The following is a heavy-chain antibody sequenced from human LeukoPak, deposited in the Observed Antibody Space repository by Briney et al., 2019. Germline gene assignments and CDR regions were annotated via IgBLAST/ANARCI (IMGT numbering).Heavy chain of an antibody. CDR2: ITSGGSNK. Sequence: PGGSLRLSCAASGFTFSSYGMHWVRQAPGKGLEWGAVITSGGSNKYYADSVKGRFTISRDNSKHPLYLQMNSLKAEDQALDYCAVVRYFDWLYVYWGQGTLVTVSS. V-gene: IGHV3-30*03. CDR3: AVVRYFDWLYVY. J-gene: IGHJ4*02. CDR1: GFTFSSYG. D-gene: IGHD3-9*01.